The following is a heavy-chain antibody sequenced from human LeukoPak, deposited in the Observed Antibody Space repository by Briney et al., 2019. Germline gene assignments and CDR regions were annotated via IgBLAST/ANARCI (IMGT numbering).Heavy chain of an antibody. J-gene: IGHJ3*01. D-gene: IGHD4-17*01. CDR1: GFPFSDYA. V-gene: IGHV3-23*01. Sequence: PGGSLRLSCEASGFPFSDYAMTWVRQAPGKGLEWVSSIIGSGGGSSYADSVKGRFTMTRDNSKSTLYLQMNSLRPGDTAVYFCGRNPNGDYVGAFEFWGQGTLVTVSS. CDR2: IIGSGGGS. CDR3: GRNPNGDYVGAFEF.